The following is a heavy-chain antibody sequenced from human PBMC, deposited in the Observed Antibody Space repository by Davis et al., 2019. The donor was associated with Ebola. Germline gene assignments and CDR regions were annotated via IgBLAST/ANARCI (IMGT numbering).Heavy chain of an antibody. V-gene: IGHV3-23*01. D-gene: IGHD1-26*01. CDR1: GFTFSSYA. Sequence: GGSLRLSCAASGFTFSSYAMSWVRQAPGKGLEWVSGISGSGGRTYYADSVKDRLTISRDNSNNTLYLELNSLRAEDTAVYYCARCRRVGVNAPNGHWGQGTPVTVSS. CDR3: ARCRRVGVNAPNGH. CDR2: ISGSGGRT. J-gene: IGHJ4*02.